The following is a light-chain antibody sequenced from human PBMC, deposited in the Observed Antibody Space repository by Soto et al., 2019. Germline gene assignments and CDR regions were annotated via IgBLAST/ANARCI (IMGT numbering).Light chain of an antibody. CDR1: SSDVGGYNF. CDR3: SSYRSSSTPLV. Sequence: QSALTQPASVSGSPGQSITISCTGTSSDVGGYNFVSWYQQHPGKAPKLMIYDVYSRPSGVPNRFSGPNSGNTASLTISGLQAEDEADYYCSSYRSSSTPLVFGTGTKVTVL. J-gene: IGLJ1*01. V-gene: IGLV2-14*03. CDR2: DVY.